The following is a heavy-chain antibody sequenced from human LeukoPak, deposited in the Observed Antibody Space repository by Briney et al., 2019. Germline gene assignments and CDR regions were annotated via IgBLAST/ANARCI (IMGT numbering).Heavy chain of an antibody. Sequence: SVKVSCKASGGTFISYAISWVRQAPGQGLEWIGRIIPIFGTANYAQRFQGRVTITTDESTSTAYMELSSLRSEDTAVYYCARDYFAGGWMVDAFDIWGQGTMVTVSS. D-gene: IGHD6-19*01. CDR3: ARDYFAGGWMVDAFDI. CDR2: IIPIFGTA. J-gene: IGHJ3*02. CDR1: GGTFISYA. V-gene: IGHV1-69*05.